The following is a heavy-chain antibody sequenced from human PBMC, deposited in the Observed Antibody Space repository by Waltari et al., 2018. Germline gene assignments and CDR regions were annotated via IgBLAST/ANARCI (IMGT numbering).Heavy chain of an antibody. V-gene: IGHV5-51*01. CDR3: ARLIAVAGRGGHFDY. D-gene: IGHD6-19*01. J-gene: IGHJ4*02. Sequence: VQLVQSGAEVKKPGESLKISCTGSGYSFTSYWIGWVRQMPGKGLEWLGIIYPGDSDTRYSPSFQGQVTISADKSISTAYLQWSSLKASDTAMYYCARLIAVAGRGGHFDYWGQGTLVTVSS. CDR1: GYSFTSYW. CDR2: IYPGDSDT.